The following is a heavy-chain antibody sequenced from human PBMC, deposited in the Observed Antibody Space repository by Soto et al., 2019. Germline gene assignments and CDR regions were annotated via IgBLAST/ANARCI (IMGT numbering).Heavy chain of an antibody. Sequence: QVQLVQSGAEVKKPGASVKVSCKASGYTFTSYDINWVRQATGQGLEWMGWMNPNSGNTGYAQKFQGRVTMTRNTSISKAYLGLSRLRSEDAALYYCASAGRGWYLYWGQGTLVTVSS. J-gene: IGHJ4*02. V-gene: IGHV1-8*01. CDR2: MNPNSGNT. CDR1: GYTFTSYD. CDR3: ASAGRGWYLY. D-gene: IGHD6-19*01.